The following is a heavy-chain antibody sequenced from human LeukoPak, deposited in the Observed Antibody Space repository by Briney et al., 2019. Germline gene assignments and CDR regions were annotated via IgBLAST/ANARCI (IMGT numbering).Heavy chain of an antibody. V-gene: IGHV3-23*01. Sequence: GGSLRLSGAASGFTFSSYAMSWVRQAPGKGLEWVSAISAGGVTTYYADSVKGRFTICRDSSKNTLYLQMNSLSAEDTAVYYCAKGTMDGGRYYYDSDGGQGTLVTVSS. D-gene: IGHD3-22*01. CDR1: GFTFSSYA. CDR3: AKGTMDGGRYYYDSD. J-gene: IGHJ4*02. CDR2: ISAGGVTT.